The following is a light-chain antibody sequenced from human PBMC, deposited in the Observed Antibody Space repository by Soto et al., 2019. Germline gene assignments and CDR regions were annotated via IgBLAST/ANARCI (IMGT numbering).Light chain of an antibody. CDR1: SSNIGSNT. V-gene: IGLV1-44*01. Sequence: QSVLTQPPSASGTPGQRVTISCSGSSSNIGSNTVNWYQQLPGTAPKLLIYSNNQRPSGVPDRFSGSKSGTSASLAISGLQSEDEADYYCAAWADSLNGVVFCGGTKLTVL. J-gene: IGLJ2*01. CDR2: SNN. CDR3: AAWADSLNGVV.